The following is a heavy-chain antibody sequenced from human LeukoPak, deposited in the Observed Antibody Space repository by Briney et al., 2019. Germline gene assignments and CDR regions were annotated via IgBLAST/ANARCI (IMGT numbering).Heavy chain of an antibody. CDR2: MNPNSGNT. V-gene: IGHV1-8*02. Sequence: ASVKVSCKASGGTFSSYAISWVRQAPGQGLEWMGWMNPNSGNTGYAQKFQGRVTMTRNTSISTAYMELSSLRSEDTAVYYCARGAKPSGYGMDVWGQGTTVTVSS. CDR1: GGTFSSYA. CDR3: ARGAKPSGYGMDV. J-gene: IGHJ6*02. D-gene: IGHD3-10*01.